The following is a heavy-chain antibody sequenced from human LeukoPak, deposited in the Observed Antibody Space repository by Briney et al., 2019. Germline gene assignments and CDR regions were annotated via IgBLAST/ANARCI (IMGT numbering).Heavy chain of an antibody. V-gene: IGHV4-61*01. CDR2: IYYSGNT. D-gene: IGHD5-24*01. CDR1: GGSVNSGSYY. Sequence: PSETLSLTCAVSGGSVNSGSYYWSWIRQPPGTALEWIGYIYYSGNTNYNPSLKSRVTISVDTSKNQFSLKLSSVTAADTAVYYCARLVRDGYKFDYWGQGTLVTVSS. CDR3: ARLVRDGYKFDY. J-gene: IGHJ4*02.